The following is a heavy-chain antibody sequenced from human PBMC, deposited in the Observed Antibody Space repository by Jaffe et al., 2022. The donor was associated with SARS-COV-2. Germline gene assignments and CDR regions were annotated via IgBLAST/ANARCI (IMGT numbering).Heavy chain of an antibody. V-gene: IGHV3-13*01. CDR2: IGTAGDT. CDR3: ARDYKIGAAGFYYYYGMDV. J-gene: IGHJ6*02. D-gene: IGHD6-13*01. CDR1: GFTFSSYD. Sequence: EVQLVESGGGLVQPGGSLRLSCAASGFTFSSYDMHWVRQATGKGLEWVSAIGTAGDTYYPGSVKGRFTISRENAKNSLYLQMNSLRAGDTAVYYCARDYKIGAAGFYYYYGMDVWGQGTTVTVSS.